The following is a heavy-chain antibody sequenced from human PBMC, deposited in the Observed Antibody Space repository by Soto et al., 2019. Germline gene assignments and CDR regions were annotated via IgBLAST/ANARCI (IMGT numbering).Heavy chain of an antibody. D-gene: IGHD3-10*01. J-gene: IGHJ6*02. CDR2: IYHSGST. CDR1: GCSISSSNW. Sequence: SETLSLTCAVSGCSISSSNWWSWVRQPPGKGLEWIGEIYHSGSTNYNLSLKSRVTISVDKSKNQFSLKLSSVTAADTAVYYCARQRITMVRGVMGYYYYGMDVWGQGTTVTVS. CDR3: ARQRITMVRGVMGYYYYGMDV. V-gene: IGHV4-4*02.